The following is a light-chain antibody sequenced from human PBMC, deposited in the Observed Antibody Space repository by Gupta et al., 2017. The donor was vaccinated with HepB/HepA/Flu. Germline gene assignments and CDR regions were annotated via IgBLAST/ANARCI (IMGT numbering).Light chain of an antibody. CDR2: DVN. CDR3: NAYTTSGTLV. CDR1: SSYVGAYDH. V-gene: IGLV2-14*03. J-gene: IGLJ2*01. Sequence: QSALTQPASVSGSPGQSITISCTGTSSYVGAYDHVSWYKQHPGKAPKVIFYDVNNRPSGVSDHFSGSNSGNTASLRISGLQGEDEADYYCNAYTTSGTLVFGGGTKRTVL.